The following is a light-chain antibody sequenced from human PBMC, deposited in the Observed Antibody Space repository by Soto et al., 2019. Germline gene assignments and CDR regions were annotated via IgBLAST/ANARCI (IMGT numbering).Light chain of an antibody. J-gene: IGKJ2*01. Sequence: EISLTQSPGTLSLSPGERATLSCRCSQRPSREVLAWYQQKPGQAPRLLMYQTSRSASGVPDRFSGSGSGTDFTLTISGLEPEDSAVYYCQHYGGSPAYTFGQGTKLEI. CDR2: QTS. CDR1: QRPSREV. V-gene: IGKV3-20*01. CDR3: QHYGGSPAYT.